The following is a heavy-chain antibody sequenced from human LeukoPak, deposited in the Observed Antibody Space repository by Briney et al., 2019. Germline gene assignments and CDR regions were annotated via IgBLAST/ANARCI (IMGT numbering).Heavy chain of an antibody. J-gene: IGHJ4*02. CDR3: AREGGYGYSFGRHSDY. V-gene: IGHV4-59*11. CDR1: GGSISSHY. D-gene: IGHD5-18*01. Sequence: SETLSLTCTVSGGSISSHYWSWIRQPPGKGLEWIGNIYYSGTTNYNPSFWSRVTMSVDTSQNQFSLKVTSVTAADTAVYYCAREGGYGYSFGRHSDYWGQGTLVTVSS. CDR2: IYYSGTT.